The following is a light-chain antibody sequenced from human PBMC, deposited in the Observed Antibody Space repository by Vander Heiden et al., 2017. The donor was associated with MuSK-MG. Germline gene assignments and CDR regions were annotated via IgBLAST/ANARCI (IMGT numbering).Light chain of an antibody. CDR2: GNS. J-gene: IGLJ2*01. CDR3: QSYDSSLSGSV. Sequence: QSVLTQPPSASPAPRQRVTITCTGSSSNIGAGYDVHWYQQLPGTAPKLLIYGNSNRPSGVPDRFSGSKSGTSASLAITGLQAEDEADYYCQSYDSSLSGSVFGGGTKLTVL. CDR1: SSNIGAGYD. V-gene: IGLV1-40*01.